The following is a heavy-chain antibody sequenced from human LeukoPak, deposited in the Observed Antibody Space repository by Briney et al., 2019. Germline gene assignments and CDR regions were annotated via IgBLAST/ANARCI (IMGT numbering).Heavy chain of an antibody. CDR2: IYYSGST. CDR1: GGSISSYY. D-gene: IGHD6-19*01. J-gene: IGHJ4*02. CDR3: ARQKSIAVAGFDY. V-gene: IGHV4-59*08. Sequence: SETLSLTCTVSGGSISSYYWSWIRQPPGKGLEWIGYIYYSGSTNYNPSLKSRVTISVDTSKNQFSLKLGSVTAADTAVYYCARQKSIAVAGFDYWGQGTLVTVSS.